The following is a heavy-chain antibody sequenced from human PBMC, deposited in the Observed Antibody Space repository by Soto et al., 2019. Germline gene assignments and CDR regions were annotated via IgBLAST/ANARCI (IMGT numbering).Heavy chain of an antibody. V-gene: IGHV1-18*01. CDR1: GYTFTSHG. J-gene: IGHJ4*02. D-gene: IGHD3-22*01. CDR2: ITTHNRNT. CDR3: AREALSNDISAYYRPEY. Sequence: QVQLVQSGAEVSKPGASVKVSCKASGYTFTSHGVSWMRQAPGQGLEWMGWITTHNRNTNYAQKFQGRVTMTTDTAASTAYMELRSLTSDDTAVYYCAREALSNDISAYYRPEYWGQGTVVTVSS.